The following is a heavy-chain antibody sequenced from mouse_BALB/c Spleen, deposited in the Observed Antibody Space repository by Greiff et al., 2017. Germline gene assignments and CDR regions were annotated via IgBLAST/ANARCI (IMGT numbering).Heavy chain of an antibody. D-gene: IGHD2-1*01. J-gene: IGHJ4*01. V-gene: IGHV5-4*02. Sequence: EVQLQESGGGLVKPGGSLKLSCAASGFTFSDYYMYWVRQTPEKRLEWVATISDGGSYTYYPDSVKGRFTISRDNAKNNLYLQMSSLKSEDTAMYYCARHYGNLYAMDYWGQGTSVTVSS. CDR1: GFTFSDYY. CDR3: ARHYGNLYAMDY. CDR2: ISDGGSYT.